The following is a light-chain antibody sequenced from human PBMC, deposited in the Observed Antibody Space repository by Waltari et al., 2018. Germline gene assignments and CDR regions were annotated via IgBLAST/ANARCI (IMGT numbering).Light chain of an antibody. V-gene: IGKV3-11*01. CDR1: QIVGTN. CDR3: QQRYKWPHS. J-gene: IGKJ4*01. Sequence: EIVLTQSPATLSLSAGERATLSCRASQIVGTNLAWYQKRPGQAPRLLIYDAFDRAAGVPARFSGSSSGVEFTLIISSLEPEDSGVYFCQQRYKWPHSFGGGTKVEI. CDR2: DAF.